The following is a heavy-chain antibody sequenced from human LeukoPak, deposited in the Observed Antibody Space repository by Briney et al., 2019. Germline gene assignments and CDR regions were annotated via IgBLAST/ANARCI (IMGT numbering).Heavy chain of an antibody. Sequence: SPTLSPTLAVLGASFSVYNWSGSRQPPGKGLGWSGEINYSGRLNYTPSLRSRVTISVDTPKKQSSLQLSCVSAPDPAVFYCARGRGYYGSGCCVYWGERTPVTLSS. D-gene: IGHD3-10*01. V-gene: IGHV4-34*01. CDR2: INYSGRL. J-gene: IGHJ4*02. CDR1: GASFSVYN. CDR3: ARGRGYYGSGCCVY.